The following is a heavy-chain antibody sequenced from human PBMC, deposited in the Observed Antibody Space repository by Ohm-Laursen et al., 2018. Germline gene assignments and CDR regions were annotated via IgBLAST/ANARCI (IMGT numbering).Heavy chain of an antibody. CDR2: ISSSGSTI. CDR3: AKRGSGYYDWFDP. D-gene: IGHD3-22*01. V-gene: IGHV3-11*01. J-gene: IGHJ5*02. Sequence: SLRLSCAASGFTFSDYYMSWIRQAPGKGLEWVSYISSSGSTIYYADSVKGRFTISRDNAKNSLYLQMNSLRAEDTAVYYCAKRGSGYYDWFDPWGQGTLVIVSS. CDR1: GFTFSDYY.